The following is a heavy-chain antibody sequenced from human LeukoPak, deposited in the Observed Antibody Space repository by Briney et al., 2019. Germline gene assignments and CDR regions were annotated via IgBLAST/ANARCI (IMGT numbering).Heavy chain of an antibody. V-gene: IGHV4-59*01. Sequence: PSETLSLTCTVSGGSITSDYWSWIRQPPGKGLEWIGYIYYSGNTNYNPSLKSRITISVDASKSHFSLKLSSVTAADTAVYYCARVPGRHCTSTSGRDLVKFDTWGQGTLVTVSS. CDR3: ARVPGRHCTSTSGRDLVKFDT. D-gene: IGHD2-2*01. CDR2: IYYSGNT. CDR1: GGSITSDY. J-gene: IGHJ5*02.